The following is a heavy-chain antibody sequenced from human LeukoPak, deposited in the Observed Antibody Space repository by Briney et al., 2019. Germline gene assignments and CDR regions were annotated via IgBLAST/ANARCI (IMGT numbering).Heavy chain of an antibody. V-gene: IGHV4-61*08. J-gene: IGHJ4*02. Sequence: SETLSLTCTVSGGSISSGDYYWSWIRQPPGKGLEWIGYIYYSGSTNYNPSLKRRVTISVDTSKNQFSLKLSSVTAADTAVYYCARAGRRGYSGYDYYFDYWGQGTLVTVSS. CDR2: IYYSGST. CDR1: GGSISSGDYY. CDR3: ARAGRRGYSGYDYYFDY. D-gene: IGHD5-12*01.